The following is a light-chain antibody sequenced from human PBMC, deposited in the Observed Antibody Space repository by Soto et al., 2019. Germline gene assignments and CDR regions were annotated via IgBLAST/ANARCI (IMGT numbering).Light chain of an antibody. CDR2: EVT. V-gene: IGLV2-14*01. Sequence: QSALTQPASVSGSPGQSITISCTGTSSDVGGYNYVSWYQQHPGKAPKLMIYEVTNRPSWISNRFSGSKSGNTPSLTISGLQAEDEADYYCSSYTSSSTVPGVFASGTKLTVL. CDR1: SSDVGGYNY. J-gene: IGLJ1*01. CDR3: SSYTSSSTVPGV.